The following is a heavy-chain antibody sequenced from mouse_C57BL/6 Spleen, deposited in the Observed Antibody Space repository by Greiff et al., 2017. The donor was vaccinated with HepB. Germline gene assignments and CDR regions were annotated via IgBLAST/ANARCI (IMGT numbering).Heavy chain of an antibody. Sequence: QVQLKESGAELVKPGASVKISCKASGYAFSSYWMNWVKQRPGKGLEWIGQIYPGDGDTNYNGKFKGKATLTADKSSSTAYMQLSSLTSEDSAVYFCARGGTARYFDVWGTGTTVTVSS. V-gene: IGHV1-80*01. CDR3: ARGGTARYFDV. CDR2: IYPGDGDT. J-gene: IGHJ1*03. D-gene: IGHD3-3*01. CDR1: GYAFSSYW.